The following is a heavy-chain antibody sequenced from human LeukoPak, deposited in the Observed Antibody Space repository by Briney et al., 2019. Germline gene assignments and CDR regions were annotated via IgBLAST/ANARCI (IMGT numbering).Heavy chain of an antibody. CDR2: INSDGSST. CDR3: ARGFSRGYCSSTSCYGGSRENWFGP. Sequence: GGSLRLSCAASGFTFSSYWMHWVRQAPGKGLVWVSRINSDGSSTSYADSVKGRFTISRDNAKNTLYLQMNSLRAEDTAVYYCARGFSRGYCSSTSCYGGSRENWFGPWGQGTLVTVSS. CDR1: GFTFSSYW. V-gene: IGHV3-74*01. D-gene: IGHD2-2*01. J-gene: IGHJ5*02.